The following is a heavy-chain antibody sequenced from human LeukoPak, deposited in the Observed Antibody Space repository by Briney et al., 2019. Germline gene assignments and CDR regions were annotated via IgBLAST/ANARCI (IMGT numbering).Heavy chain of an antibody. D-gene: IGHD3-10*01. CDR2: IYISGKT. CDR1: GDSISNYY. CDR3: ARGIWFGELSFDY. Sequence: SGTLSLTCTVSGDSISNYYWSWIRQPAGKGLEWIGRIYISGKTNYNPSLKSRVTMSVDTSKNQISLKVSSVTAADTAVYYCARGIWFGELSFDYWGQGTLVTVSS. J-gene: IGHJ4*02. V-gene: IGHV4-4*07.